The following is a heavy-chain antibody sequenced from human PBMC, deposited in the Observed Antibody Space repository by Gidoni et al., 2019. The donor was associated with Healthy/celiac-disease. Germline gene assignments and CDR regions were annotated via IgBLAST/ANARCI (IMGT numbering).Heavy chain of an antibody. J-gene: IGHJ4*02. CDR3: AKKLGNSENY. Sequence: QVQLVESGGGVVQPGRSLRLSCAASGFTFSSYGMHWVRQAPGKGLEWVAVRSYDGSNKYYADSVKGRFTISRDNSKNTLYLQMNSLRAEDTAVYYCAKKLGNSENYWGQGTLVTVSS. CDR1: GFTFSSYG. D-gene: IGHD5-12*01. V-gene: IGHV3-30*18. CDR2: RSYDGSNK.